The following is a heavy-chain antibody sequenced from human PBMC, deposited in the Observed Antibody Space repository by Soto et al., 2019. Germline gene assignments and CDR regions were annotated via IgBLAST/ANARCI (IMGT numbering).Heavy chain of an antibody. J-gene: IGHJ4*02. CDR1: GFRFSSFP. CDR2: IMGSGGRT. CDR3: AKGVANWYFDY. D-gene: IGHD1-1*01. V-gene: IGHV3-23*01. Sequence: EVQLLESGGGLVQPGGSLRLSCAASGFRFSSFPMSWVRQAPGKGLESVSGIMGSGGRTYYADSVQGRFTISRDDSKSTVFLQMTSLRADDTATYYWAKGVANWYFDYRGQGTLVTVTS.